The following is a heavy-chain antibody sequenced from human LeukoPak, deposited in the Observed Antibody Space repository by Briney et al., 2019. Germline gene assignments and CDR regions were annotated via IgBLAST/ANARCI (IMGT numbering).Heavy chain of an antibody. CDR1: GFTFSSYS. CDR3: ARLRYYGMDV. CDR2: ISSSRTTI. V-gene: IGHV3-48*04. J-gene: IGHJ6*02. Sequence: GGSLRLSCAASGFTFSSYSMNWVRQAPGKGLEWVSYISSSRTTIYYADSVRGRFTISRDNAKNSLYLQMNSLRAEDTAVYYCARLRYYGMDVWGQGTTVTVSS.